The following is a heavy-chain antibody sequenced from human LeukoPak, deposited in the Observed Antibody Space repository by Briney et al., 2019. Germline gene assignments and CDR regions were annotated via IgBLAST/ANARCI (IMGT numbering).Heavy chain of an antibody. Sequence: PGGSLRLSCAASGFTFSSYGMHWVRQAPGKGLEWVAVIWYDGSDKYYADSVKGRFTISRDNSKNTLYLQMNSLRVEDTAVYYCARELSGTTSYYFDYWGQGTLVTVSS. CDR2: IWYDGSDK. CDR3: ARELSGTTSYYFDY. J-gene: IGHJ4*02. CDR1: GFTFSSYG. V-gene: IGHV3-33*01. D-gene: IGHD1-7*01.